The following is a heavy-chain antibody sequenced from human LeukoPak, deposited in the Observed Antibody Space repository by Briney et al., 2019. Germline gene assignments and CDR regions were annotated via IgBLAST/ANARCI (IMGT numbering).Heavy chain of an antibody. D-gene: IGHD2-15*01. CDR3: ARRRFCTGGSCYPQYYYDY. J-gene: IGHJ4*02. V-gene: IGHV5-51*01. CDR1: GYSFSNYW. CDR2: IYPDYSDT. Sequence: GESLKISCKGSGYSFSNYWIGWVRQMPGKGLEWMGIIYPDYSDTRYSPSFQGQVTISADKSISTAYLQWSSLKASDTAMYYCARRRFCTGGSCYPQYYYDYWGQGTLVTVSS.